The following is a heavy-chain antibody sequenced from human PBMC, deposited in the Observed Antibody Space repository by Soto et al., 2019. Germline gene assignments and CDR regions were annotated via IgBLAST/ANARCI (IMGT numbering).Heavy chain of an antibody. V-gene: IGHV5-51*01. CDR2: IYPGDSDT. J-gene: IGHJ6*02. D-gene: IGHD3-9*01. CDR3: ARSERPYYDILTGYQSYYYYGMDV. CDR1: GYSFTSYW. Sequence: GESLKISCKGSGYSFTSYWIGWVRQMPGKGLEWMGIIYPGDSDTRYSPSFQGQVTISADKSISTAYLQWSSLKASDTAMYYCARSERPYYDILTGYQSYYYYGMDVWGQGTTVTVSS.